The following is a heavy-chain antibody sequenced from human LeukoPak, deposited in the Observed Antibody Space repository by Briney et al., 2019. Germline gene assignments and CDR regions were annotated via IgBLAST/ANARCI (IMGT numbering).Heavy chain of an antibody. CDR3: AKGRAGGWNGGDR. J-gene: IGHJ5*02. V-gene: IGHV3-23*01. D-gene: IGHD1-1*01. Sequence: GGSLRLSCVVSGFTFSSCAMTWVRQAPGKGLEWVSAISGGGGGTTYYAESVKGRFTISGDNSKNTVYLQMHSLRAEDTAIYFCAKGRAGGWNGGDRWGQGTLVAVSS. CDR1: GFTFSSCA. CDR2: ISGGGGGTT.